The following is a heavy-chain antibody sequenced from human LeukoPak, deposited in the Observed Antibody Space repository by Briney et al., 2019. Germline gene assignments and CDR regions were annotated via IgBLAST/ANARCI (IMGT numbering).Heavy chain of an antibody. CDR2: ISYDGSNK. D-gene: IGHD6-13*01. J-gene: IGHJ4*02. CDR1: GFTFSSYA. V-gene: IGHV3-30-3*01. Sequence: GGSLRLSCAASGFTFSSYAMHWVRQAPGKGLEWGAVISYDGSNKYYADSVKGRFTISRDNSKNTLYLQMNSLRAEDTAVYYCARSLIAAAGFFDYWGQGTLVTVSS. CDR3: ARSLIAAAGFFDY.